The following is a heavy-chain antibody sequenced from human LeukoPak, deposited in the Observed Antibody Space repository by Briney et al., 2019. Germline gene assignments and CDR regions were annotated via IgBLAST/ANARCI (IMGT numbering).Heavy chain of an antibody. V-gene: IGHV1-46*01. J-gene: IGHJ4*02. CDR1: GYTFTSYY. CDR3: ARDRQFSGGSYYPSYYFDY. Sequence: GASVKVSCKASGYTFTSYYLHWVRQAPGQGLEWMGIINPSGDSTNYAQKFQGRVTMTRDTSTSTVYMELSSLRSEDTAVYYCARDRQFSGGSYYPSYYFDYWGQGTLDTVSS. D-gene: IGHD3-10*01. CDR2: INPSGDST.